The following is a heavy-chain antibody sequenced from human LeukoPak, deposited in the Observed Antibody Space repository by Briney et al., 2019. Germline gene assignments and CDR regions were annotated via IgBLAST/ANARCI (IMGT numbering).Heavy chain of an antibody. Sequence: GGSLRLSCTASGFSFGDYAMSWVRQAPGKGLEWVGFIRSKAYGGATEYAASVKGRFTISRDDSKSIAYLQMNSLKNEDTAVYYYAKGRVTTDYWGQGTLVTVSS. J-gene: IGHJ4*02. CDR3: AKGRVTTDY. CDR2: IRSKAYGGAT. V-gene: IGHV3-49*04. D-gene: IGHD4-17*01. CDR1: GFSFGDYA.